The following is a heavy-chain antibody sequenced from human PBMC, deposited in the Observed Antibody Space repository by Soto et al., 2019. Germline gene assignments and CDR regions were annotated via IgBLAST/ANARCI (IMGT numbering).Heavy chain of an antibody. D-gene: IGHD5-18*01. CDR1: GGSISSSSYY. V-gene: IGHV4-39*01. Sequence: QLQLQESGPGLVKPSETLSLTCTVSGGSISSSSYYCGWIRQPPGKGLEWIGSIYYSGSTYYNPSLKSRVTISVDTSKNQLSLKLSSVAAADTAVYYCAGYDSFRYYFDYWGQGTLVSVSS. CDR2: IYYSGST. J-gene: IGHJ4*02. CDR3: AGYDSFRYYFDY.